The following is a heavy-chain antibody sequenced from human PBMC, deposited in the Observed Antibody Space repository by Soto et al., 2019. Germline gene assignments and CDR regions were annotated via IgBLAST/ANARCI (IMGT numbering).Heavy chain of an antibody. Sequence: EVQLLESGGGLVQPGGSLRLSCAASEFTFSSYAMSWVRQAPGKGLELVSALSGSGGSTHYADSVKGRFTISRDNFKNSLYLQMNSLRAEDTAVYYCAKADRTGSGWYSKYYYDMDLWGQGTTVTVAS. J-gene: IGHJ6*02. CDR1: EFTFSSYA. CDR3: AKADRTGSGWYSKYYYDMDL. D-gene: IGHD6-19*01. V-gene: IGHV3-23*01. CDR2: LSGSGGST.